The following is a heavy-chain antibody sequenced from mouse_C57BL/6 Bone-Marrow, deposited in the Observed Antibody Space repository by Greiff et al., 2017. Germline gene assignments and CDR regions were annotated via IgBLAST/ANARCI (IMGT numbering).Heavy chain of an antibody. CDR1: GYSITSDY. V-gene: IGHV3-8*01. CDR3: ARGRSYYWYFDV. J-gene: IGHJ1*03. Sequence: EVQLMESGPGLVKPSQTLSLTCSVTGYSITSDYWNWIRKFPGNKLEYMGYISYSGSTYYYPSLNSRISTIRDTSKNQNYLKLNSVATEDTATYYCARGRSYYWYFDVWGTGTTVTVSS. D-gene: IGHD1-1*01. CDR2: ISYSGST.